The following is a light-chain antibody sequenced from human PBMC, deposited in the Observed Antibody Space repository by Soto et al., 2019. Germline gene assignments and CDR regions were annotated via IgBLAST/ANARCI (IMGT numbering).Light chain of an antibody. CDR2: GAS. Sequence: IVMTQSPATMSMSPGERATLSSSASQSVSTNLAWYQQKPGQAPRLLIYGASTRATGIPARFSGSGSGTDFTLTIRSLEPEDLAVYYCQQSSNWPSITVGKGTRLAIK. CDR1: QSVSTN. CDR3: QQSSNWPSIT. J-gene: IGKJ5*01. V-gene: IGKV3-11*01.